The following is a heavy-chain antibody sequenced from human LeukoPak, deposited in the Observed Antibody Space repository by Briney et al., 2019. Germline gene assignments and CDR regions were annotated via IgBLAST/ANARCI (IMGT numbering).Heavy chain of an antibody. CDR2: INPNSGGT. CDR1: GYTFTGYY. D-gene: IGHD6-6*01. J-gene: IGHJ6*03. Sequence: GASVKVSCKASGYTFTGYYMHWVRQAPGQGLEWMGWINPNSGGTNYAQKFQGRVTMTRDTSISTAYMELSRLRSDHTAVYYCARVSSSSRQSSYYYYYYMDVWGKGTTVTVSS. CDR3: ARVSSSSRQSSYYYYYYMDV. V-gene: IGHV1-2*02.